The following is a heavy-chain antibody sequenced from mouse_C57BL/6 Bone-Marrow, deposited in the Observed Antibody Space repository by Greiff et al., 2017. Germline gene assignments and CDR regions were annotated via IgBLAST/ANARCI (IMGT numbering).Heavy chain of an antibody. CDR3: ASRIYYDYDVFAY. V-gene: IGHV1-64*01. CDR1: GYTFTSYW. Sequence: QVQLQQPGAELVKPGASVKLSCKASGYTFTSYWMHWVKQRPGQGLEWIGMIHPNSGSTNYNEKFKSKATLTVDKSSSTAYMQLSSLTSVDSAVYSCASRIYYDYDVFAYWGQGTLVTVSA. D-gene: IGHD2-4*01. CDR2: IHPNSGST. J-gene: IGHJ3*01.